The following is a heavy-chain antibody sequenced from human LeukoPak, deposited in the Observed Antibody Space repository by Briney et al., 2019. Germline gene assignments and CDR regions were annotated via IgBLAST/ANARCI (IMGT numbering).Heavy chain of an antibody. CDR2: IKQDGSEK. CDR1: GFTFTNYW. Sequence: GGSLRHSCAASGFTFTNYWMSWVRQAPGKGLEWVANIKQDGSEKYYVDSVKGRFTISRDNAKNSLYLQMNSLRAEDTGVYYCARLSTAVVDNDNWGQGTLVTVSS. V-gene: IGHV3-7*01. D-gene: IGHD6-19*01. J-gene: IGHJ4*02. CDR3: ARLSTAVVDNDN.